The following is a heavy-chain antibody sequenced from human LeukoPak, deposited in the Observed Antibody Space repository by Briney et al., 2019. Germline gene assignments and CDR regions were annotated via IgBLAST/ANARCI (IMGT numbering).Heavy chain of an antibody. Sequence: GGSLRLSCAASGFTFSQYSMSWVRQAPGKGLEWVANIKQDGSAKYYVDSVKGRFTISRDDSKNSLYLQMDSLRAEDTAVYYCARDPRSSCYRAIDYWGQGSLVTVSS. V-gene: IGHV3-7*01. CDR1: GFTFSQYS. CDR2: IKQDGSAK. J-gene: IGHJ4*02. D-gene: IGHD6-13*01. CDR3: ARDPRSSCYRAIDY.